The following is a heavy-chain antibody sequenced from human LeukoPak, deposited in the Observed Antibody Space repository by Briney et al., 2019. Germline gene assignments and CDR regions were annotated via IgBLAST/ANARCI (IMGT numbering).Heavy chain of an antibody. CDR3: ARIMITFGGVIVNDAFDI. V-gene: IGHV5-51*01. CDR2: IFPGDSDT. J-gene: IGHJ3*02. D-gene: IGHD3-16*02. CDR1: GYIFTSYW. Sequence: GESLQISCKGSGYIFTSYWIGWVRQMPGKGLEWMGSIFPGDSDTKYSPSFQGQVTISADKSISTAYLQWGSLEASDTAMYYCARIMITFGGVIVNDAFDIWGLGTMVTVSS.